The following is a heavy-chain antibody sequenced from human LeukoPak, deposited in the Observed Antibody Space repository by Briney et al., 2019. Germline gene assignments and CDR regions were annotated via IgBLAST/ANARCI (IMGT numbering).Heavy chain of an antibody. CDR1: GFTFTNYG. CDR3: ARERYYYDGSGYRGFDY. D-gene: IGHD3-22*01. J-gene: IGHJ4*02. V-gene: IGHV3-33*01. CDR2: IWYDGSNE. Sequence: GGSLRLSCVASGFTFTNYGMHWVRQAPGKGLEWVAIIWYDGSNEYYADSVKGRFTISRDTSKNTLYLQMNSLRAEDTAVYYCARERYYYDGSGYRGFDYWGQGTLVTVSS.